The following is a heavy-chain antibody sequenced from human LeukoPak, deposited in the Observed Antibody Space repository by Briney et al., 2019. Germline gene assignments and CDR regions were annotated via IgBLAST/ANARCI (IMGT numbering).Heavy chain of an antibody. CDR1: GGSISSGGYS. V-gene: IGHV4-30-2*01. CDR3: ARGGYKFRYYFDY. J-gene: IGHJ4*02. Sequence: SQTLSLTCAVSGGSISSGGYSWSWIRQPPGKGLEWIGYIYHSGSTYYNPSLKGRVTISVDRSKNQFSLKLSSVTAADTAVYYCARGGYKFRYYFDYWGQGTLVTVSS. D-gene: IGHD5-24*01. CDR2: IYHSGST.